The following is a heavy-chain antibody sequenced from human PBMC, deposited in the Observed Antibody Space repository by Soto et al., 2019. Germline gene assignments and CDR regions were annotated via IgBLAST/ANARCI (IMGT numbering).Heavy chain of an antibody. D-gene: IGHD6-19*01. CDR2: IYYSGST. Sequence: PSETLSLTCTVSGGSISSVGYYWIWIRQHPGKGLEWIGYIYYSGSTYYNPSLKSRVTISVDTSKNQFSLKLSSVTAADTAVYYCARGSIAVAGNAFDIWGQGTMVTVSS. V-gene: IGHV4-31*03. J-gene: IGHJ3*02. CDR1: GGSISSVGYY. CDR3: ARGSIAVAGNAFDI.